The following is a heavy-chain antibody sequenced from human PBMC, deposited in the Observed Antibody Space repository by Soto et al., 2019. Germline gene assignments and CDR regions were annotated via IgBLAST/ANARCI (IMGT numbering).Heavy chain of an antibody. CDR2: ITASNGNT. CDR3: ARGYSYGSYWYFDI. J-gene: IGHJ2*01. V-gene: IGHV1-18*04. D-gene: IGHD5-18*01. CDR1: GFTFSTYG. Sequence: QFQLVQSGAEVKNPGASVRVSCKASGFTFSTYGITWVRQAPGQGLEWMGWITASNGNTHYAQNLQGRVTMTTDISTSTAYMELWRLSSDDTAVYFCARGYSYGSYWYFDIWGRGTLVTVSS.